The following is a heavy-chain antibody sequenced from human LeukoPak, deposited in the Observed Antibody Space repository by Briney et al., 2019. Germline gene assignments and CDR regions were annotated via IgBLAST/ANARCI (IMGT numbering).Heavy chain of an antibody. CDR1: GFTFSSYA. V-gene: IGHV3-23*01. CDR2: ISGSGGST. J-gene: IGHJ4*02. D-gene: IGHD3-3*01. Sequence: GGSLRLPCAASGFTFSSYAMSWVRQAPGKGLEWVSAISGSGGSTYYADSVKGRFTISRDNSKNTLYLQMNSLRAEDTAVYYCAKAPYDFWSGYYFDYWGQGTLVTVSS. CDR3: AKAPYDFWSGYYFDY.